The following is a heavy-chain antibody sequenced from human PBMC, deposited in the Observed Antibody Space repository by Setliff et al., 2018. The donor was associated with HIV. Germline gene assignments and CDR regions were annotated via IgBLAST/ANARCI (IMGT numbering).Heavy chain of an antibody. CDR1: GSTFITYH. D-gene: IGHD2-15*01. CDR2: INPNTGST. CDR3: AEVTCSPDSCFLDY. Sequence: ASVKVSCRASGSTFITYHVHWVRQAPGQGLEWMGIINPNTGSTSYAQKFQGRVTMTWDTSSGTVYMDLNSLKSEDTAVYYCAEVTCSPDSCFLDYWGQGTLVTVSS. V-gene: IGHV1-46*01. J-gene: IGHJ4*02.